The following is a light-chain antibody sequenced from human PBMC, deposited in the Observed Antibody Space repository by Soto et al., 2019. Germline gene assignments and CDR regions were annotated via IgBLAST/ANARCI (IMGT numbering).Light chain of an antibody. CDR3: QSYDSSLSGCYV. CDR1: SSNIGAGYD. J-gene: IGLJ1*01. Sequence: QSVLTQPPSVSGAPGQRVTISCTGSSSNIGAGYDVHWYQQLPGTAPKLLIYGNSNRPSGVPDRFSGSKSGTSASLAITGLQAEDEADYYCQSYDSSLSGCYVFGTGTSSPS. CDR2: GNS. V-gene: IGLV1-40*01.